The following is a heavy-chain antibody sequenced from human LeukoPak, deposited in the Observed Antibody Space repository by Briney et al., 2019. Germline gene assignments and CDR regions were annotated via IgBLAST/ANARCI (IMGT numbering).Heavy chain of an antibody. J-gene: IGHJ5*02. CDR1: APTVSSSD. CDR3: ARGGRNFDWLSLTSGWFDP. V-gene: IGHV3-33*01. D-gene: IGHD3-9*01. Sequence: GRSLSLSWALFAPTVSSSDTGSVSQPPRKGRGWGAFIRLDGSNTYYADSVKGPFTISRDNSKSTLFLQMNSLRAEDTAVYYCARGGRNFDWLSLTSGWFDPWGQGTLVTVSS. CDR2: IRLDGSNT.